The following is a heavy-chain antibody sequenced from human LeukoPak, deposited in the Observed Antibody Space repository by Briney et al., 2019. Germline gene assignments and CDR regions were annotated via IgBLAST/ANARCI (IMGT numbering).Heavy chain of an antibody. V-gene: IGHV4-34*01. CDR2: INHSGST. CDR1: GGSFSGYY. Sequence: SETLSLTCAVYGGSFSGYYWSWIRQPPEKGLEWIGEINHSGSTNYNPSLKSRVTISVDTSKNQFSLKLSSVTAADTAVYYCARVSAIFGVVIGWGQGTLVTVSS. CDR3: ARVSAIFGVVIG. J-gene: IGHJ4*02. D-gene: IGHD3-3*01.